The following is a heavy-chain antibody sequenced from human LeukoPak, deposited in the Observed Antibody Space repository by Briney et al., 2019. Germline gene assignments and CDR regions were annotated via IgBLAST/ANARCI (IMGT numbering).Heavy chain of an antibody. Sequence: SETLSLTCTVSGVSISPYYWSWIRQPAGKGLEWIGRIYTSGSTNYNPSLKSRVTMSIDTSKSQFSLKLTSVTAADTAVYHCARVSCTSASYSYYYYMDVWGKGTTVTVSS. CDR1: GVSISPYY. V-gene: IGHV4-4*07. J-gene: IGHJ6*03. D-gene: IGHD2-8*02. CDR3: ARVSCTSASYSYYYYMDV. CDR2: IYTSGST.